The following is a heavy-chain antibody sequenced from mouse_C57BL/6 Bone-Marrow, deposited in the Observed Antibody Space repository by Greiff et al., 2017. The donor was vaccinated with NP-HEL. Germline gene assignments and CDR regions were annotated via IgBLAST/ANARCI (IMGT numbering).Heavy chain of an antibody. CDR2: INPSSGYT. V-gene: IGHV1-4*01. J-gene: IGHJ2*01. CDR3: ARGITTVVATDY. CDR1: GYTFTSYT. D-gene: IGHD1-1*01. Sequence: VQLQQSGAELARPGASVKMSCKASGYTFTSYTMHWVKQRPGQGLEWIGYINPSSGYTKYNQKFKDKATLTADKSSSTAYMQLSSLTSEDSAVYYCARGITTVVATDYWGKGTTLTVSS.